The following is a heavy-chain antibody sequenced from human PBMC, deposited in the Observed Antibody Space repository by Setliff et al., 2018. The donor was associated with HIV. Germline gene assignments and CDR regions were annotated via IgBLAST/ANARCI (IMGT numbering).Heavy chain of an antibody. V-gene: IGHV4-38-2*01. Sequence: SETLSLTCAVSGYSISSGYYWGWIRQPPGKGLEWIGSFYHSGRTYYNPSLKSRVTISVGTSKNQFSLRLSSVTAADTAVYYCSRSYCGGDCSLVVDTNWFDPWGQGTLVTVSS. J-gene: IGHJ5*02. CDR3: SRSYCGGDCSLVVDTNWFDP. CDR2: FYHSGRT. CDR1: GYSISSGYY. D-gene: IGHD2-21*01.